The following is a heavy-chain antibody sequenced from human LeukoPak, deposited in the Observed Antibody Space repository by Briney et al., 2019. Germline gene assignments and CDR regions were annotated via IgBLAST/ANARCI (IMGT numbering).Heavy chain of an antibody. CDR1: ADSISSGGYS. Sequence: PSQTLSLTCAVSADSISSGGYSWSWIRQPPGKGLEWIGYIDYSGSTYYNPSLKSRVTISEDMSKNRFSLKLSSVTAADTAVYYCARRVGRYFGERAYYYNYMDVWDKGTTVTISS. J-gene: IGHJ6*03. CDR2: IDYSGST. CDR3: ARRVGRYFGERAYYYNYMDV. D-gene: IGHD3-10*01. V-gene: IGHV4-30-4*07.